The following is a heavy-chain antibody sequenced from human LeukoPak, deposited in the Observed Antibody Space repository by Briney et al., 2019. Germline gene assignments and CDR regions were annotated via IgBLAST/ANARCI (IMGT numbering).Heavy chain of an antibody. CDR2: ISGSGGST. CDR1: GFTFSSYA. J-gene: IGHJ4*02. Sequence: GGSLRLSRAASGFTFSSYAMSWVRQAPGKGLEWVSAISGSGGSTYYADSVKGRFTISRDNSKNTLYLQMNSLRAEDTAVYYCAKDSYSGSYYFDYWGQGTLVTVSS. CDR3: AKDSYSGSYYFDY. D-gene: IGHD1-26*01. V-gene: IGHV3-23*01.